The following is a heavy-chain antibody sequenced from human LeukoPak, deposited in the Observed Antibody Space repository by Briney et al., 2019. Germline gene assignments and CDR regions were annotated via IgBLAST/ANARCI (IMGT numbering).Heavy chain of an antibody. V-gene: IGHV3-49*04. Sequence: GGSLRLSCTASGCTFGDYAMSWVRQAPGKGLEWVGFIRSKAYGRTTEYAASVKGRFTISRDDSKSIAYLQMNSLKTEDTAVYYCTRLVVPAARFDPWGQGTLVTVSS. CDR3: TRLVVPAARFDP. CDR1: GCTFGDYA. J-gene: IGHJ5*02. D-gene: IGHD2-2*01. CDR2: IRSKAYGRTT.